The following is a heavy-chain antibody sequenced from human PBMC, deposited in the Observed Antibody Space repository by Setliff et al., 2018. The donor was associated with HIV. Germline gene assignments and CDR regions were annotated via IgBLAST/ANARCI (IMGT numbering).Heavy chain of an antibody. CDR3: ARLLADGDPYWYFDL. J-gene: IGHJ2*01. Sequence: GESLKISCKGSGYSFTSYWIGWVRQMPGKGLEWMGIIYPGDSDTRYSPSFQGLVTFSADKSINTAFLQWSSLKASDTAMYYCARLLADGDPYWYFDLWGRGTLVTVSS. CDR2: IYPGDSDT. V-gene: IGHV5-51*01. D-gene: IGHD4-17*01. CDR1: GYSFTSYW.